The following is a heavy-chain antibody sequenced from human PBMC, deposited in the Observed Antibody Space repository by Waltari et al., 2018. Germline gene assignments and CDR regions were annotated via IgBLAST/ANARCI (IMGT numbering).Heavy chain of an antibody. D-gene: IGHD6-6*01. J-gene: IGHJ4*02. Sequence: QVQLVKSGAEVKKPGASVTVSCKASGYTFTGYYMHWVRQAPGQGLEWMGWINPNSGGTNYAQKFQGRVTMTRDTSISTAYMELSRLRSDDTAVYYCAREYSSSSGYYFDYWGQGTLVTVSS. CDR2: INPNSGGT. CDR3: AREYSSSSGYYFDY. V-gene: IGHV1-2*02. CDR1: GYTFTGYY.